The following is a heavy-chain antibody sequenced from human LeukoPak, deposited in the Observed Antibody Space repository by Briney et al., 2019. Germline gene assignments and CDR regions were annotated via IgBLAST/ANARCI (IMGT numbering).Heavy chain of an antibody. CDR1: GFTVSSNY. Sequence: PGGSLRLSCAASGFTVSSNYMSWVRQAPGKGLEWVSAISGSGGSTYYADSVKGRFTISRDNSKNTLYLQMNSLRAEDTAVYYCARDQHGSGYYFGAFDIWGQGTMVTVSS. D-gene: IGHD3-22*01. J-gene: IGHJ3*02. CDR3: ARDQHGSGYYFGAFDI. V-gene: IGHV3-23*01. CDR2: ISGSGGST.